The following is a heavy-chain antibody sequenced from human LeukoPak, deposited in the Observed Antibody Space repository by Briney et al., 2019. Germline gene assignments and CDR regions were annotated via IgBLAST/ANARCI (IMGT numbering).Heavy chain of an antibody. Sequence: ASETLSLTCTLSGGSITTTTYYWGWIRQPPGKGLEWIGSSYYSGNTYYNPSLKSRLTISIDTSRKQFSLKLSSVTAADTAVYYCARVLRLGGSKKYYFDYWGQGTLVTVSS. CDR1: GGSITTTTYY. V-gene: IGHV4-39*01. CDR3: ARVLRLGGSKKYYFDY. J-gene: IGHJ4*02. D-gene: IGHD3-16*01. CDR2: SYYSGNT.